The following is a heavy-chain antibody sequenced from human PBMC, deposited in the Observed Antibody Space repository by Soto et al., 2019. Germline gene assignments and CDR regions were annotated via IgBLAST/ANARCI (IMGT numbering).Heavy chain of an antibody. CDR3: VRLSYLDY. D-gene: IGHD3-22*01. J-gene: IGHJ4*02. CDR1: GFSFGIYA. V-gene: IGHV3-23*01. Sequence: GGSLLLSCAASGFSFGIYALRWVRQAPGKGLELVSTIRGSDGKTFYADSVKGRFSISIDTSQNTLYLQMNSLRADDTAIYYWVRLSYLDYWGQGTRGTVSP. CDR2: IRGSDGKT.